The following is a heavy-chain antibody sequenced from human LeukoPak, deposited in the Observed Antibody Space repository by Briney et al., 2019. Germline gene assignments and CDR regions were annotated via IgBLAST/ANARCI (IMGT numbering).Heavy chain of an antibody. Sequence: GRSLRLSCAASGFTFSSYGMHWVRQAPAKGLEWVAVISYDGSNKYYADSVKGRFTISRDNSKNTLYLQMNSLRAEDTAVYYCAKDDGGAMVRGVPDYWGQGTLVTVSS. CDR1: GFTFSSYG. D-gene: IGHD3-10*01. CDR3: AKDDGGAMVRGVPDY. V-gene: IGHV3-30*18. J-gene: IGHJ4*02. CDR2: ISYDGSNK.